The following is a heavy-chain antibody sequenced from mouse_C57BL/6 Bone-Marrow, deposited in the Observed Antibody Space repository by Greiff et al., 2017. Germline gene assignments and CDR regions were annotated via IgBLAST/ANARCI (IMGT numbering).Heavy chain of an antibody. V-gene: IGHV7-3*01. CDR2: IRNKANGYTT. Sequence: EVKVEESGGGLVQPGGSLSLSCAASGFTFTDYYMSWVRQPPGKALEWLGFIRNKANGYTTEYSASVKGRFTISRDNSQSILYLQMNALRAEDSATYYCARYRGSSYYFDYWGQGTTLTVSS. CDR1: GFTFTDYY. J-gene: IGHJ2*01. CDR3: ARYRGSSYYFDY. D-gene: IGHD1-1*01.